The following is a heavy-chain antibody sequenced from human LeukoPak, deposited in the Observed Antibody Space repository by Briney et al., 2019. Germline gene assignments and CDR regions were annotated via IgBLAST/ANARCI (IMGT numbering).Heavy chain of an antibody. D-gene: IGHD3-3*01. V-gene: IGHV1-2*06. CDR1: GYTFTGYY. CDR2: INPNSGGT. Sequence: ASVTVSCKASGYTFTGYYMHWVRQAPGQGLEWMGRINPNSGGTNYAQKFQGRVTMTRDTSISTAYMELSRLRSDDTAVYYCARADYDFWSGYYSDWGQGTLVTVSS. J-gene: IGHJ4*02. CDR3: ARADYDFWSGYYSD.